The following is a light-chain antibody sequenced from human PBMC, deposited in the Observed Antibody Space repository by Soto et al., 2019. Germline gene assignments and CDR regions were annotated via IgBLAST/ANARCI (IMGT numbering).Light chain of an antibody. J-gene: IGKJ3*01. CDR1: QTLSTNS. V-gene: IGKV3-20*01. CDR3: QQYDASPLT. Sequence: EIVLTQSPGTLSLSPGERATLSCRASQTLSTNSLAWYQQRPGQTPRLFIYAASTRDTDIPDRFNGSGSGTDFALTISRLEPEDFALYYCQQYDASPLTFGPGTKVDVK. CDR2: AAS.